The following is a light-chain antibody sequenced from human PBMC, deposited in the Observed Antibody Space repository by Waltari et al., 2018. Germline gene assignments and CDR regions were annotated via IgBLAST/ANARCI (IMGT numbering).Light chain of an antibody. Sequence: DIVMTQSPDSLAVSLGERATINCKSRQSFLYSSNNKNYLAWYQQKPGQPPKLLIYWASTRESGVPDRFSGSGSGTDFTLTISSLQAEDVAVYYCQQYYSTPVTFGPGTKVDIK. CDR3: QQYYSTPVT. V-gene: IGKV4-1*01. J-gene: IGKJ3*01. CDR2: WAS. CDR1: QSFLYSSNNKNY.